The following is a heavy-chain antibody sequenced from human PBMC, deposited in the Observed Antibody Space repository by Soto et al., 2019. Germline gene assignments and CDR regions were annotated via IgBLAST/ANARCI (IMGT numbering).Heavy chain of an antibody. CDR1: GYSFTSYW. V-gene: IGHV5-51*01. CDR2: IYPGDSDT. J-gene: IGHJ4*02. CDR3: ARPSLTGDPHSRIDY. D-gene: IGHD7-27*01. Sequence: GESLKISCKGSGYSFTSYWIGWVRQMPGKGLEWMGIIYPGDSDTRYSPSFQGQVTISADKSISTAYLQWSSLKASDTAMYYCARPSLTGDPHSRIDYWGQGTLVTVSS.